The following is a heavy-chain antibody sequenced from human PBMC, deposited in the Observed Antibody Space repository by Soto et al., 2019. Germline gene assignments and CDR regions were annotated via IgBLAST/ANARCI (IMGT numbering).Heavy chain of an antibody. J-gene: IGHJ6*02. CDR1: GFTFSSYG. Sequence: GGSLRLSCAASGFTFSSYGMHWVRQAPGKGLEWVAVISYDGSNKYYADSVKGRFTISRDNSKNTLYLQVSSLRAEDTAVYYCVKDGSSGWPYYYGMDVWGQGTTVTVSS. V-gene: IGHV3-30*18. CDR2: ISYDGSNK. D-gene: IGHD6-19*01. CDR3: VKDGSSGWPYYYGMDV.